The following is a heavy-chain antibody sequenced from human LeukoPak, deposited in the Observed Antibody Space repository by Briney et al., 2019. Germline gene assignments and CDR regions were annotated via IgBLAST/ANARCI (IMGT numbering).Heavy chain of an antibody. CDR3: SRPLIPSAVYDDL. Sequence: PGGSLRLSCAASGFSFSVSTTHWVRQASGKGLEWVGRIRSKANNYSTAYGASVQGRFTISRDDSNNTAYLVMNSLKAEDTAVYYCSRPLIPSAVYDDLWGLGTLVTVSS. J-gene: IGHJ5*02. CDR2: IRSKANNYST. CDR1: GFSFSVST. V-gene: IGHV3-73*01. D-gene: IGHD2-2*01.